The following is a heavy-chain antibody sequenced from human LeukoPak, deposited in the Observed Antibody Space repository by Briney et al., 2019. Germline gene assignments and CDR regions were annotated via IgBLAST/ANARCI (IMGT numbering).Heavy chain of an antibody. V-gene: IGHV4-59*01. D-gene: IGHD1-26*01. Sequence: PSETLSLTCTVSGGSISSYYWSRIRQPPGKGLEWIGYIYYSGSTNYNPSLKSRVTISVDTSKNQFSLKLSSVTAADTAVYYCARAPTTGWFDPWGQGTLVTVSS. CDR2: IYYSGST. J-gene: IGHJ5*02. CDR3: ARAPTTGWFDP. CDR1: GGSISSYY.